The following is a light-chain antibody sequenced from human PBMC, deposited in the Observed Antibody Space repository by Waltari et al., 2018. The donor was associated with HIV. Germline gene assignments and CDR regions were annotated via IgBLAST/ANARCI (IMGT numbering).Light chain of an antibody. V-gene: IGKV3-15*01. CDR1: QSVSSN. J-gene: IGKJ1*01. CDR2: GAS. Sequence: EIVMTQSPATLSVSPGERATLSCRASQSVSSNLAWYQQKPGQAPRLLIYGASIRATGIPARFSGSGSGTEFTLTISSLQSEDFAVYYCKQYNNWLRTFGQGTKVEIK. CDR3: KQYNNWLRT.